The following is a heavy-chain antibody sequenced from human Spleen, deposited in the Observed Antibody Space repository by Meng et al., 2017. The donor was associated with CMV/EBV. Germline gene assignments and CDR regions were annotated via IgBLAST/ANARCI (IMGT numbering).Heavy chain of an antibody. CDR1: GFTFSSYA. J-gene: IGHJ3*02. D-gene: IGHD2-2*01. CDR2: ISYDGSNK. V-gene: IGHV3-30-3*01. CDR3: AREKITSPPAANAFDI. Sequence: LSLTCAASGFTFSSYAMHWVRQAPGKGLEWVAVISYDGSNKYYADSVKGRFTISRDNSKNTLYLQMNSLRAEDTAVYYCAREKITSPPAANAFDIWGQGTMVTVSS.